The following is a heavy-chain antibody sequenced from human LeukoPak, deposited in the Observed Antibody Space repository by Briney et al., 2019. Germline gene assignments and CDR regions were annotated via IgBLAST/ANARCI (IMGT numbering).Heavy chain of an antibody. CDR2: IKQDGSEK. CDR1: GFTFSSYW. Sequence: GGSLRLSCAASGFTFSSYWMSWVRQAPGKGLEWVANIKQDGSEKYYVDSVKGRFTISRDNSKNTLYLQMNSLRAEDTAVYFCAVRGVNKIDYWGQGTLVTVSS. V-gene: IGHV3-7*01. D-gene: IGHD3-10*01. J-gene: IGHJ4*02. CDR3: AVRGVNKIDY.